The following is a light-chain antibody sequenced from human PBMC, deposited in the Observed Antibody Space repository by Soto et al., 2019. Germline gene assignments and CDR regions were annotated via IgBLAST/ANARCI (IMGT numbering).Light chain of an antibody. CDR1: QGISSY. CDR3: QQYNSYSWT. V-gene: IGKV1-8*01. Sequence: AIRMTQSPSSLSASTGDRVTITCRASQGISSYLAWYQQKPGKAPKLLIYDASTLESGVPSRFSGSRSGTEFTLTISSLQPDDFATYYCQQYNSYSWTFGQGTKV. CDR2: DAS. J-gene: IGKJ1*01.